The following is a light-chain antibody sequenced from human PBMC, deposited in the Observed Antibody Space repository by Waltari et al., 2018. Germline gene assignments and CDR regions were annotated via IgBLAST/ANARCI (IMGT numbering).Light chain of an antibody. CDR1: SSDVCGYTY. Sequence: QSALTQPRSVSGSPGQSVTISCTGTSSDVCGYTYVSWYQQHPGKAPKLMIYDVSKRPSGVPDRFSGSKSGNTASLTISGLQAEDEADYYCCSYAGSYVVFGGGTKLTVL. CDR2: DVS. V-gene: IGLV2-11*01. J-gene: IGLJ2*01. CDR3: CSYAGSYVV.